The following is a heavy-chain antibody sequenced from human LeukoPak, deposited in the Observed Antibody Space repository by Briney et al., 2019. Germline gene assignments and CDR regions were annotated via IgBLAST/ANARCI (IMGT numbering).Heavy chain of an antibody. CDR3: ARVVRGVIHFDY. D-gene: IGHD3-10*01. V-gene: IGHV3-21*01. Sequence: GGSLRLSCAASGFTFSNYGMNWVRQAPGKGLEGVSSIISSSIYIYYADSVKGRFTISRDNAKNSLYLQMNSLRAEDTAVYYCARVVRGVIHFDYWGQGTLVTVSS. CDR1: GFTFSNYG. J-gene: IGHJ4*02. CDR2: IISSSIYI.